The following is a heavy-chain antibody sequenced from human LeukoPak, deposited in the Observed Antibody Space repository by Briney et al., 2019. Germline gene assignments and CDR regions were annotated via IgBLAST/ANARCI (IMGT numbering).Heavy chain of an antibody. CDR3: PRVTVTTYSWFDP. CDR2: ISSSGSTI. Sequence: GGSLRLSCAASGFTFSDYYMSWIRQAPGKGLEWVSYISSSGSTIYYADSVKGRFTISRDNAKNSLYLQMNSLRAEDTAVYYCPRVTVTTYSWFDPRGQATLVTVS. J-gene: IGHJ5*02. CDR1: GFTFSDYY. V-gene: IGHV3-11*01. D-gene: IGHD4-11*01.